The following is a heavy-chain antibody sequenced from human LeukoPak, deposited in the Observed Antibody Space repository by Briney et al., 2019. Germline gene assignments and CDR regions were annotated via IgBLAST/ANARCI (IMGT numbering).Heavy chain of an antibody. D-gene: IGHD3-22*01. CDR2: INPTGGST. CDR3: ARGWDYDSGGRPTAYVY. V-gene: IGHV1-46*01. Sequence: ASVKVSCKASGYTFPSYFMHWVRQAPGQGLEWMGIINPTGGSTTYAQKFQGRVTITADESTSTVYMELSSLKSEDTAVYYCARGWDYDSGGRPTAYVYWGQGTLVTVSS. J-gene: IGHJ4*02. CDR1: GYTFPSYF.